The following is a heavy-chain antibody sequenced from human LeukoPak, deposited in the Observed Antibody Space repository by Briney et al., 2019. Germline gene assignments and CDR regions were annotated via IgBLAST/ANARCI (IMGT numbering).Heavy chain of an antibody. CDR3: ARTSGYDPYYFDY. CDR2: IYYSGST. V-gene: IGHV4-59*01. J-gene: IGHJ4*02. D-gene: IGHD5-12*01. CDR1: GGSISSYY. Sequence: SETLSLTCTVSGGSISSYYWSWIRQPPGKGLAWIGYIYYSGSTNYNPSLKSRVTISVDTSKNQFSLKLSSVTAADTAVYYCARTSGYDPYYFDYWGRGTLVTVSS.